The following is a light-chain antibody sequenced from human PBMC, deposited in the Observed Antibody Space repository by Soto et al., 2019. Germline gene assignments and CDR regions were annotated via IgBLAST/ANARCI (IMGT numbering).Light chain of an antibody. Sequence: EIVLTQSPGTLSLSPGERATLSCKASQSVGSNYLAWYQQKPGQAPRLLIYGASSRATGIPDRFSGSGSGTDFPLTISRLEPEDFAVYYCQQYGSSPQTFGQGTRLDIE. CDR1: QSVGSNY. J-gene: IGKJ5*01. V-gene: IGKV3-20*01. CDR3: QQYGSSPQT. CDR2: GAS.